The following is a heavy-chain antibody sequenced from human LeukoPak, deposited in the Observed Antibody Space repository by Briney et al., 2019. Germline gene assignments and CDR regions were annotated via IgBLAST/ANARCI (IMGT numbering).Heavy chain of an antibody. CDR2: VYYSGST. Sequence: PSETLSLTCTVSGGSISGDNYYWGWIRQPPGKGLEWIGSVYYSGSTYYNPSLKSRVTISVDTSKNQISLKLSSVTAADTAVYYCASPPAGLGGYFHYWGQGTLVTVSS. D-gene: IGHD6-19*01. J-gene: IGHJ4*02. V-gene: IGHV4-39*01. CDR3: ASPPAGLGGYFHY. CDR1: GGSISGDNYY.